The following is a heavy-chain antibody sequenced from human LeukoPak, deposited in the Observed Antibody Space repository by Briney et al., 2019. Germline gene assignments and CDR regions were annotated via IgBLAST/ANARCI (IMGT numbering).Heavy chain of an antibody. D-gene: IGHD5-12*01. CDR3: ARVGQAGYVGYPLDY. Sequence: RSGGSLRLSCAASGFTSSSYWMHWVRQAPGKGLMWVSRINSDGSSTSYADSVKGRFTISRDNAKNTLYLQMNSLRAEDTAVFYCARVGQAGYVGYPLDYRGQGTLVTVSS. CDR1: GFTSSSYW. V-gene: IGHV3-74*01. J-gene: IGHJ4*02. CDR2: INSDGSST.